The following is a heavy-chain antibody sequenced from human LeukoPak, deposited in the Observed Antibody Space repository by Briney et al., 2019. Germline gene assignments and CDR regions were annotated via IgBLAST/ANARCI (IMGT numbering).Heavy chain of an antibody. V-gene: IGHV3-48*03. CDR1: GFTFSSYE. J-gene: IGHJ4*02. D-gene: IGHD3-10*01. CDR3: AIRGSGSYYSPSPFDY. CDR2: ISSSGSTI. Sequence: GGSLRLSCAASGFTFSSYEMNWVRQAPGKGLEWVSYISSSGSTIYYADSVKGRFTISRDNAKNTLYLQMNSLRAEDTAVYYCAIRGSGSYYSPSPFDYWGQGTLVTVSS.